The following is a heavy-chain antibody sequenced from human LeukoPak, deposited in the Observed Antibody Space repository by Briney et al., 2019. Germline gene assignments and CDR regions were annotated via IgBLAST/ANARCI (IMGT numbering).Heavy chain of an antibody. Sequence: PGGSLRLSCAASGFTFSSYAMHWVRQAPGKGLEWVAVISYDGSNKYYADSVKGRFTISRDNSKNTLYLQMNSLRAEDTAVYYCAKDLRIAWGWGQGTLVTVSS. J-gene: IGHJ4*02. V-gene: IGHV3-30-3*02. CDR1: GFTFSSYA. CDR2: ISYDGSNK. CDR3: AKDLRIAWG. D-gene: IGHD2/OR15-2a*01.